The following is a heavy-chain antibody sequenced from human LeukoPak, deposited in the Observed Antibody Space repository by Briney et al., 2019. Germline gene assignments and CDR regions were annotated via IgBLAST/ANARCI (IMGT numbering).Heavy chain of an antibody. CDR2: ISYDGSNK. V-gene: IGHV3-30*18. CDR3: AKDMYSSSWYYFDY. D-gene: IGHD6-13*01. CDR1: GLTFSSYG. Sequence: PGGSLRLSCAASGLTFSSYGMHWVRQAPGKGLEWVAVISYDGSNKYYADSVKGRFTISRDNSKNTLYLQMNSLRAEDTAVYYCAKDMYSSSWYYFDYWGQGTLVTVSS. J-gene: IGHJ4*02.